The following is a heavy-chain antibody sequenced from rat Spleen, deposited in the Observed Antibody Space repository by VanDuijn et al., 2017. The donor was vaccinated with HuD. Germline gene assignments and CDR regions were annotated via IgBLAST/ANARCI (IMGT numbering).Heavy chain of an antibody. Sequence: EVQLVESGGGLVQPGRSMKLSCAASGFTFSNSGMAWVRQAPTKGLEWVAYISSGGGGIYYPDSVQGRFTISRHNAKSTLYLQMDSLRSEDTVTYYCVRHGYTRYYFDYWGQGVMVTVSS. CDR2: ISSGGGGI. J-gene: IGHJ2*01. CDR3: VRHGYTRYYFDY. D-gene: IGHD1-9*01. V-gene: IGHV5-25*01. CDR1: GFTFSNSG.